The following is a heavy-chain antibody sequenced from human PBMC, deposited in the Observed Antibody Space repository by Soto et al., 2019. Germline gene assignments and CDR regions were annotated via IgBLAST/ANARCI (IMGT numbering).Heavy chain of an antibody. D-gene: IGHD6-19*01. Sequence: QVQLVESGGGLVKPGGSLRLSCAASGFSFSDYYMSWIRQAPGKGLECVSYITRSGSILHYADSVKARFPISRDNTKNSLYLQMNSLRAEAAAVYYCASLAVAGTHYFDYWGQGTLVTVSS. CDR3: ASLAVAGTHYFDY. CDR2: ITRSGSIL. CDR1: GFSFSDYY. J-gene: IGHJ4*02. V-gene: IGHV3-11*01.